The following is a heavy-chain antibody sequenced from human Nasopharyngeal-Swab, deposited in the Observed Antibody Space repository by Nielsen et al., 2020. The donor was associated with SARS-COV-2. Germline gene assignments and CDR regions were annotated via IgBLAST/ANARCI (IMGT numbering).Heavy chain of an antibody. CDR2: IYHSGST. J-gene: IGHJ6*02. CDR1: GYSISSGYY. CDR3: ARDLAYYYDSSGYYWAGYYYGMDV. V-gene: IGHV4-38-2*02. D-gene: IGHD3-22*01. Sequence: SETLSLTCTVSGYSISSGYYWGWIRQPPGKGLDWIGSIYHSGSTYYNPSLKSRVTISVDTSKNQFSLKLSSVTAADTAVYYCARDLAYYYDSSGYYWAGYYYGMDVWGQGTTVTVSS.